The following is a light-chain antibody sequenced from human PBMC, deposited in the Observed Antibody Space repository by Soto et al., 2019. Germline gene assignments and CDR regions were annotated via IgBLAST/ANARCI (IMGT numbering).Light chain of an antibody. Sequence: EIVMTQSPATLSVSPGERATLSCRASQSVNSNLAWYQQKPGQAPRLLIYGASTRATGIPARFSGIGSGTEFTLTISSLQSEDFAVYYCQQYNNWPPYTFGQGTKLEIK. CDR3: QQYNNWPPYT. J-gene: IGKJ2*01. V-gene: IGKV3-15*01. CDR2: GAS. CDR1: QSVNSN.